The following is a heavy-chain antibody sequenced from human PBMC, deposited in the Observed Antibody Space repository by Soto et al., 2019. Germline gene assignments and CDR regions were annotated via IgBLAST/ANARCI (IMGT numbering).Heavy chain of an antibody. CDR1: RGTSSTYG. CDR2: IIPIFGTI. D-gene: IGHD1-26*01. CDR3: ARGLHFGSYSGWPSYFDY. J-gene: IGHJ4*02. V-gene: IGHV1-69*13. Sequence: SVKVSCKASRGTSSTYGITWVRQAPEKGLEWMGGIIPIFGTIKYAENFHGRVTITADESTSTAYMELSSLRSEDTAMYYCARGLHFGSYSGWPSYFDYWGPGTLVTVSS.